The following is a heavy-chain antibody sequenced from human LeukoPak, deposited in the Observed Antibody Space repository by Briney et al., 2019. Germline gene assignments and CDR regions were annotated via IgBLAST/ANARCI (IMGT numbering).Heavy chain of an antibody. CDR1: GYTFTSYD. CDR2: MNPNSGNT. V-gene: IGHV1-8*01. CDR3: AILGGVRGTKRAFDI. D-gene: IGHD3-10*01. J-gene: IGHJ3*02. Sequence: ASVKVSCKASGYTFTSYDINWVRQATGQGLEWMGWMNPNSGNTGYAQKFQGRVTMTRDTSISTAYMELSRLRSDDTAVYYCAILGGVRGTKRAFDIWGQGTMVTVSS.